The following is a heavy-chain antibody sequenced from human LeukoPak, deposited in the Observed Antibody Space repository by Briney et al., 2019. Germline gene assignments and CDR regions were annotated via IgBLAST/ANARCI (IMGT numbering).Heavy chain of an antibody. V-gene: IGHV4-4*09. CDR3: ARLDTSDWAWYFDL. J-gene: IGHJ2*01. CDR1: GGSLSRYY. Sequence: SETLSLTCIVSGGSLSRYYWSWIRQPPGKGLELIGYIFTSGFTNYNPSLESRVTISLDTSKNQFSLKLYSVTAADTAVYYCARLDTSDWAWYFDLWGRGSLVTVSS. CDR2: IFTSGFT. D-gene: IGHD6-19*01.